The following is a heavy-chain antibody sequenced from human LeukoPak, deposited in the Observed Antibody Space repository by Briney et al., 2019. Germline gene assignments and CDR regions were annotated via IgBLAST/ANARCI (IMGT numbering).Heavy chain of an antibody. V-gene: IGHV3-23*01. J-gene: IGHJ3*02. CDR2: ISGSGSDT. CDR3: AKDYYGSGSYYNGELIGAFDI. CDR1: GFSFSTYG. D-gene: IGHD3-10*01. Sequence: GGSLRLSCVASGFSFSTYGMSWVRQAPGKGLEWVSGISGSGSDTYYADSVKGRFTVSRDNSKNTLYVQMNSLRAEDTAVYYCAKDYYGSGSYYNGELIGAFDIWGQGTMVTVSS.